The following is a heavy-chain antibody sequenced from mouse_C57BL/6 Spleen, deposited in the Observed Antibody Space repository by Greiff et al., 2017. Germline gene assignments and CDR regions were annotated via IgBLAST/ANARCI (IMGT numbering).Heavy chain of an antibody. CDR1: GFTFSNYW. Sequence: EVKLVESGGGLVQPGGSMKLSCVASGFTFSNYWMNWVRKSPEKGLEWVAQIRLKSDNYATPYAESVKGRFTISRDDSKSSVYLKMNNLRAEDTGIYYCTGGGYYGSSWFAYWGQGTLVTVSA. J-gene: IGHJ3*01. V-gene: IGHV6-3*01. CDR2: IRLKSDNYAT. D-gene: IGHD1-1*01. CDR3: TGGGYYGSSWFAY.